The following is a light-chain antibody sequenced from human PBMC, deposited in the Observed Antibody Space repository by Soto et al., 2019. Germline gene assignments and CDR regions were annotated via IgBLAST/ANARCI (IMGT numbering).Light chain of an antibody. Sequence: DIQMTQSPSSLSASVGDRVTITCRASQGISNYLAWYQQIPGKVPKLLISAASTLQSGFPSRFSGSGSGTDFTLPISSLLPEYVSIYFSPTYTNVPAFGGGTKVEIK. V-gene: IGKV1-27*01. CDR1: QGISNY. CDR2: AAS. CDR3: PTYTNVPA. J-gene: IGKJ4*01.